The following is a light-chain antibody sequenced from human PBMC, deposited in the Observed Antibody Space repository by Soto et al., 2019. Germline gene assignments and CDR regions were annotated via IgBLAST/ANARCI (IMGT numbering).Light chain of an antibody. Sequence: AVVTQPASVSGSPGQSITISCTGTSSDVGSYNLVSWYQQHPGKAPKLMIYEGSKRPSGVSNRFSGSKSGNTASLTISGLQAEDEADYYCCSYAGSVVFGGGTKVTVL. CDR2: EGS. CDR1: SSDVGSYNL. CDR3: CSYAGSVV. J-gene: IGLJ2*01. V-gene: IGLV2-23*01.